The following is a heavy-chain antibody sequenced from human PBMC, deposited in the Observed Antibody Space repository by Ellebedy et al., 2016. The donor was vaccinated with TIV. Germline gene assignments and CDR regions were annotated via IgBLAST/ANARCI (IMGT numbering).Heavy chain of an antibody. CDR3: AKEVVVVAANWFDP. CDR1: GFTFSSYA. CDR2: ISGSGGST. Sequence: GESLKISXAASGFTFSSYAMSWVRQAPGKGLEWVSAISGSGGSTYYADSVKGRFTISRDNSKNTLYLQMNSLRAEDTAVYYCAKEVVVVAANWFDPWGQGTLVTVSS. J-gene: IGHJ5*02. D-gene: IGHD2-15*01. V-gene: IGHV3-23*01.